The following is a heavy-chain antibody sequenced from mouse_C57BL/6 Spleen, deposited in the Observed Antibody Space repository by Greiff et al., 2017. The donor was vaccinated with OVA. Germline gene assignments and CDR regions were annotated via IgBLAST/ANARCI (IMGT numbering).Heavy chain of an antibody. CDR2: INPNNGGT. V-gene: IGHV1-18*01. CDR3: ARKDYYGSSYGFAY. CDR1: GYTFTDYN. D-gene: IGHD1-1*01. J-gene: IGHJ3*01. Sequence: EVQLQQSGPELVKPGASVKIPCKASGYTFTDYNMDWVKQSHGKSLEWIGDINPNNGGTIYNQKFKGKATLTVDKSSSTAYMELRSLTSEDTAVYYCARKDYYGSSYGFAYWGQGTLVTVSA.